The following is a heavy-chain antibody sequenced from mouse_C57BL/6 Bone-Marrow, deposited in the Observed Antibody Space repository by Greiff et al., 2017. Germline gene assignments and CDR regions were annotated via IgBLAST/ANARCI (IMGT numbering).Heavy chain of an antibody. CDR2: ISYDGSN. CDR3: AREGYGSFFDY. D-gene: IGHD1-1*01. Sequence: ESGPGLVKPSQSLSLTCSVTGYSITSGYYWNWIRQFPGNKLEWMGYISYDGSNNYNPSLKNRISITRDTSKNQFFLKLNSVTTEDTATYYCAREGYGSFFDYWGRGTTLTVSS. V-gene: IGHV3-6*01. CDR1: GYSITSGYY. J-gene: IGHJ2*01.